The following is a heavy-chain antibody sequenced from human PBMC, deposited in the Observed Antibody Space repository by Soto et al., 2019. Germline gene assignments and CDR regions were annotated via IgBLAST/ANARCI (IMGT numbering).Heavy chain of an antibody. J-gene: IGHJ4*02. V-gene: IGHV3-53*01. CDR1: GFSVGSNF. Sequence: GGSLRLSCAASGFSVGSNFMTWVRQAPGKGLEWVSVMKDGGSTNYADSVKGRFTVSRDNSKNTLYLQINSLKVDDTAMYYCTRAHSTGWHYFDYWGPGTLVTVSS. CDR2: MKDGGST. D-gene: IGHD6-19*01. CDR3: TRAHSTGWHYFDY.